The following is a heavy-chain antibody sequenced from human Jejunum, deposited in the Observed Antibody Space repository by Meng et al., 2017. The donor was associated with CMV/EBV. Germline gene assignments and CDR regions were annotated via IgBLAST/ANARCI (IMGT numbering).Heavy chain of an antibody. CDR1: GDSVSSNNAA. CDR2: TYYRSKWST. D-gene: IGHD3-16*01. J-gene: IGHJ4*02. Sequence: QVQLQPSGPGLEKPSQTLSLTCAISGDSVSSNNAAWAWIRQSPSRGLEWLGETYYRSKWSTQYAESVESRITINPDTSKNQFSLQLKSMTPEDTAVYYCARGWGSYYFDYWGQGTLVTVSS. CDR3: ARGWGSYYFDY. V-gene: IGHV6-1*01.